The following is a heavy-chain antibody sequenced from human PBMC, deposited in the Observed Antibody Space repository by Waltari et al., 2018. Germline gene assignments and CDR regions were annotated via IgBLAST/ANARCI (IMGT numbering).Heavy chain of an antibody. D-gene: IGHD6-19*01. CDR1: GYTFTSYD. CDR3: SRTVSSGWLNHYYYYYGMDV. Sequence: QVQLVQSGAEVKRPGASVKVSCKASGYTFTSYDINWVRQATGQGLEWMGWRNPGSGNTGYAQKFQGRDTMTRNTSISTAYMELSSLRSEDTAVYYFSRTVSSGWLNHYYYYYGMDVWGQGTMVTVSS. V-gene: IGHV1-8*01. CDR2: RNPGSGNT. J-gene: IGHJ6*02.